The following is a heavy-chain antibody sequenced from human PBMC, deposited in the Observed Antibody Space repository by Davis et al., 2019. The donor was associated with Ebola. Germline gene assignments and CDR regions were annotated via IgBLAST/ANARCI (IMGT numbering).Heavy chain of an antibody. J-gene: IGHJ5*02. CDR1: GFTFSSYA. CDR3: ASVYSSSWGWFDP. D-gene: IGHD6-13*01. Sequence: GESLKISCAASGFTFSSYAMSWVRQAPGKGLEWVSAISGSGGSTYNADSVKGRFTISRDNSKNTLYLQMNSLRAEDTAVYYCASVYSSSWGWFDPWGQGTLVTVSS. CDR2: ISGSGGST. V-gene: IGHV3-23*01.